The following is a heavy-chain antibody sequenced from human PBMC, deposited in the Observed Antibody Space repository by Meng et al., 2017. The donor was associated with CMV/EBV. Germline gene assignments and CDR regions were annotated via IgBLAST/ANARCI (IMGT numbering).Heavy chain of an antibody. V-gene: IGHV3-30*04. CDR2: ISYDGSNK. CDR3: ASMGGIIAAAGTGYY. J-gene: IGHJ4*02. Sequence: SGFTFSSYALHWVRQAPGKGLEWVAVISYDGSNKYYADSVKGRFTISRDNSKNTLYLQMNSLRAEDTAVYYCASMGGIIAAAGTGYYWGQGTLVTVSS. D-gene: IGHD6-13*01. CDR1: GFTFSSYA.